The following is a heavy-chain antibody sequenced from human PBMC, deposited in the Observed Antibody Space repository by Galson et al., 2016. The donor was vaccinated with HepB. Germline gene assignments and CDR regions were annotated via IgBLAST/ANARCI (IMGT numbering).Heavy chain of an antibody. Sequence: TLSLTCTVSGGSTISSSYYWGWIRQLPGKGLEWIGTIYYRGTPHYNPSLKSRVSISVDTSKNQFSLRLTSVTAADTAVYYCARRLKYCSGPSCNFDYWGQGTLVTVSS. J-gene: IGHJ4*02. V-gene: IGHV4-39*01. D-gene: IGHD2-2*01. CDR2: IYYRGTP. CDR1: GGSTISSSYY. CDR3: ARRLKYCSGPSCNFDY.